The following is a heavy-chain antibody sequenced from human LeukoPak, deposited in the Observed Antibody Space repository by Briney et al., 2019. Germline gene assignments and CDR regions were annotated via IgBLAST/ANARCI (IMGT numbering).Heavy chain of an antibody. J-gene: IGHJ4*02. Sequence: GGSLRLSCAASGFTFSSYGMHWVRQAPGKGLEWVAVISYDGSNKYYADSVKGRFTISRDNSKNTLYLQMNSLRAEDTAVYYCARTYDYVWGSYLDYWGQGTLVTVSS. V-gene: IGHV3-30*03. D-gene: IGHD3-16*01. CDR3: ARTYDYVWGSYLDY. CDR2: ISYDGSNK. CDR1: GFTFSSYG.